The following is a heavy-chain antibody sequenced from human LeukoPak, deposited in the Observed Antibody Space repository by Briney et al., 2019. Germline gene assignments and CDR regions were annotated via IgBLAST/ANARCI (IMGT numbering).Heavy chain of an antibody. V-gene: IGHV3-7*01. CDR2: IKQDGSEK. CDR3: ASLHYYGSGSSSYYYGMDV. CDR1: GFTFSSYW. D-gene: IGHD3-10*01. J-gene: IGHJ6*04. Sequence: PGGSLRLSCAASGFTFSSYWMSWVRQAPGKGLGWVANIKQDGSEKYYVDSVKGRFTISRDNSKNTLYLQMNSLRAEDTAVYYCASLHYYGSGSSSYYYGMDVWGKGTTVTVSS.